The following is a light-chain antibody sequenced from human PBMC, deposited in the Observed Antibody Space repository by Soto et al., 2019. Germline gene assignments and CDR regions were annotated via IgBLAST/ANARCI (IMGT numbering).Light chain of an antibody. CDR3: GAWDSSLNVLV. J-gene: IGLJ2*01. CDR1: NSNIGNNY. Sequence: QSMLTQPPSVSAAPGQKVTISCSGSNSNIGNNYVSWYRQLPGTAPKLLIYDNNKRPSGIPDRLSGSRSGTSATLDITGLQTGDEADYYCGAWDSSLNVLVFGGGTKLTVL. V-gene: IGLV1-51*01. CDR2: DNN.